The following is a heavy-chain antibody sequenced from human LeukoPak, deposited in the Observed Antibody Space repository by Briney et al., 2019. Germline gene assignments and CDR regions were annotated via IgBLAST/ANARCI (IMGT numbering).Heavy chain of an antibody. CDR2: ISPSGDSP. J-gene: IGHJ4*02. D-gene: IGHD1-26*01. Sequence: ASVKVSCKASAFTLTQYYLHWVRQAPGQGLEFVGMISPSGDSPTYTQKFQGRVTMTRGLSTSTVYMELSNLRSEDTAVYFCARLVTGSNPADFWGQGTLVTVS. CDR3: ARLVTGSNPADF. V-gene: IGHV1-46*01. CDR1: AFTLTQYY.